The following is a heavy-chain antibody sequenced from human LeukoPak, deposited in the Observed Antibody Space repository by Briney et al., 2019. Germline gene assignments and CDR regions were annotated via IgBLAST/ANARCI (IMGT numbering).Heavy chain of an antibody. D-gene: IGHD3-22*01. V-gene: IGHV4-59*01. CDR3: ARDRNYYDSSGYYYYHNAFDI. CDR2: IYHTGST. CDR1: GGSISSYY. J-gene: IGHJ3*02. Sequence: SETLSLTCTVSGGSISSYYWSWIRQPPGKGLEWIGYIYHTGSTSYNPSLKGRVTISVDTSKNQFSLKLSSVTAADTAVYYCARDRNYYDSSGYYYYHNAFDIWGQGTMVTVSS.